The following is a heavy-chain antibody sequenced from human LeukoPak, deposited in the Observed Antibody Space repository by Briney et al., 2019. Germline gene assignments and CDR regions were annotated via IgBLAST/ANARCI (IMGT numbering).Heavy chain of an antibody. CDR3: ARAKQQLAQIDAFDI. V-gene: IGHV4-39*07. J-gene: IGHJ3*02. D-gene: IGHD6-13*01. CDR1: GGSISSSSYY. Sequence: PSETLSLTCTVSGGSISSSSYYWGWIRQPPGKGLEWIGSIYYSGSTYYNPSLKSRVTISVDTSKNQFSLKLSSVTAADTAVYYCARAKQQLAQIDAFDIWGQGTMVTVSS. CDR2: IYYSGST.